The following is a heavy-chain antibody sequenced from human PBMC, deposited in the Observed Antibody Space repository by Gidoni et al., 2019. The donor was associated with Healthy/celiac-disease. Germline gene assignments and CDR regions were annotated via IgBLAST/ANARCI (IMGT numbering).Heavy chain of an antibody. V-gene: IGHV3-21*01. J-gene: IGHJ4*02. Sequence: EVQLVESGGGLVKPGWSLSLSCAASGFTFSSYSMNWVRQAPGKGLEWVSSISSSSSYIYYADSVKGRFTISRDNAKNSLYLQMNSLRAEDTAVYYCARATYGDYDYWGQGTLVTVSS. D-gene: IGHD4-17*01. CDR2: ISSSSSYI. CDR1: GFTFSSYS. CDR3: ARATYGDYDY.